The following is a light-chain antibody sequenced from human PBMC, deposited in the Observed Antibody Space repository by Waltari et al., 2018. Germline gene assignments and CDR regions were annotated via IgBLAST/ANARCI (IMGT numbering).Light chain of an antibody. CDR2: ENT. J-gene: IGLJ7*01. CDR1: SSNIGNNS. Sequence: QSVLTQPPSVSAAPGQRVTISCSGGSSNIGNNSVTWYRQFPGTPPKLLIYENTERPSGIPGRFSGSKSGTSATLDITGLQAGDEADYYCGTWDSSLSGAVFGGGTHLTV. CDR3: GTWDSSLSGAV. V-gene: IGLV1-51*02.